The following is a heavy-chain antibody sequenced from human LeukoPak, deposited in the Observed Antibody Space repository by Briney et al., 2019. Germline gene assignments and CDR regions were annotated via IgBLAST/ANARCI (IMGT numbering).Heavy chain of an antibody. D-gene: IGHD3-10*01. CDR1: GYTFTSYG. V-gene: IGHV1-18*04. CDR3: ARDRGVLLGFGELYGGVLFDY. Sequence: ASVKVSCKASGYTFTSYGISWVRQAPGQGLEWMGWISAYNGNTNYAQKLQGRVTMTTDTSTSTAYMELRSLRSDDTAVYYCARDRGVLLGFGELYGGVLFDYWGQGTLVTVSS. CDR2: ISAYNGNT. J-gene: IGHJ4*02.